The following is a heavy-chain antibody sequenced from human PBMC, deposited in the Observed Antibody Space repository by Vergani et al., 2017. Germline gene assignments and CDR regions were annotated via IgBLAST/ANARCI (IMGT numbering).Heavy chain of an antibody. CDR3: ARDFEYSNSFHTFDI. V-gene: IGHV4-34*01. Sequence: QVQLQQWGAGLLKPSETLSLTCAVYGGSFSGYYWSWIRQPPGKGLEWIGYIYYSGSTYYNPSLKSRVTISVDTSENQFSLKLSSVTAADTAVYYCARDFEYSNSFHTFDIWGQGTMVTVSS. CDR1: GGSFSGYY. CDR2: IYYSGST. D-gene: IGHD6-6*01. J-gene: IGHJ3*02.